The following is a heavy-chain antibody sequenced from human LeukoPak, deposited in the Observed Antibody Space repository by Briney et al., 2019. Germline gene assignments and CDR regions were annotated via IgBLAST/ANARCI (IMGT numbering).Heavy chain of an antibody. V-gene: IGHV4-59*08. CDR1: GGSISNSY. CDR2: MYYSGST. Sequence: PSETLSLTCTFSGGSISNSYWSWIRQPPGKGLEWIGYMYYSGSTNYNPSLKSRVTISVDTSKNQLSLRLGSVTAADTALYYCARQVVTGYFDFWGQGTLVTVSS. CDR3: ARQVVTGYFDF. D-gene: IGHD2-21*02. J-gene: IGHJ4*02.